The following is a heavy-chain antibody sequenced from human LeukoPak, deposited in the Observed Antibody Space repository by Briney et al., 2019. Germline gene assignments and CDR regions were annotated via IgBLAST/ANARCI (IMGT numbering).Heavy chain of an antibody. CDR2: ISGSGGST. V-gene: IGHV3-23*01. J-gene: IGHJ6*02. D-gene: IGHD2-2*01. CDR1: GFIFSSYA. CDR3: AKAVGYCSSTSCPTYYYYYYGMDV. Sequence: GGSLRLSCAASGFIFSSYAMTWVRQAPGRGLEWLSTISGSGGSTYYADSVKGRFTISRDNSKNTLYLQMNSLRAEDTAVYYCAKAVGYCSSTSCPTYYYYYYGMDVWGQGTTVTVSS.